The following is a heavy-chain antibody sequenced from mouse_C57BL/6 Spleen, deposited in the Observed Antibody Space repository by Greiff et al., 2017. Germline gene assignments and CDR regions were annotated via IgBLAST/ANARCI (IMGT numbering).Heavy chain of an antibody. CDR2: INPNNGGT. CDR3: ARNPVYYGHAMDY. D-gene: IGHD1-2*01. Sequence: EVQLQQSGPELVKPGASVKISCKASGYTFTDYYMNWVKQSHGKSLEWIGDINPNNGGTSYNQKFKGKATLTVDKSSSTAYMELRSLTSEDSAVYYCARNPVYYGHAMDYWGQGTSVTVSS. V-gene: IGHV1-26*01. J-gene: IGHJ4*01. CDR1: GYTFTDYY.